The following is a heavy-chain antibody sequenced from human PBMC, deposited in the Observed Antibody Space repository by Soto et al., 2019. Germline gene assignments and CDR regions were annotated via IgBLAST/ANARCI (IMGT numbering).Heavy chain of an antibody. CDR3: ASKYCPSTICYLFDN. D-gene: IGHD2-15*01. J-gene: IGHJ4*02. Sequence: SETLSLTCSVSGGSITSNHWWSWVRQAPGKGLEWIGEIFHRGTSHHNPSLESRVTLSVDKCRNQFSLMLTSVTAADTAVYYCASKYCPSTICYLFDNWGQGALVTVSS. CDR1: GGSITSNHW. V-gene: IGHV4-4*02. CDR2: IFHRGTS.